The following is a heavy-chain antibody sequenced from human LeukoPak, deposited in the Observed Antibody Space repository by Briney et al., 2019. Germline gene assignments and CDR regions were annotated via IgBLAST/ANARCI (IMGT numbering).Heavy chain of an antibody. J-gene: IGHJ4*02. CDR2: MNPNSGNT. CDR3: AYSSSGWTMFDY. V-gene: IGHV1-8*01. CDR1: GYTLTSYD. D-gene: IGHD6-19*01. Sequence: ASVKVSCKASGYTLTSYDINWVRQATGQGLEWMGWMNPNSGNTGYAQKFQGRVTMTRNTSISTAYMELSSLRSEDTAVYYCAYSSSGWTMFDYWGQGTLVTVSS.